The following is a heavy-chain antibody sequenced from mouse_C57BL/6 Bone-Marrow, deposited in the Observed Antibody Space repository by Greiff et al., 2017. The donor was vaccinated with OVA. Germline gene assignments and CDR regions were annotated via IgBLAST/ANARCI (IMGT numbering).Heavy chain of an antibody. V-gene: IGHV7-3*01. CDR3: ARCSYGYFDV. CDR1: GFTFTDYY. CDR2: IRNKANGYTT. Sequence: DVMLVESGGGLVQPGGSLSLSCAASGFTFTDYYMSWVRQPPGKALEWLGFIRNKANGYTTEYSASVKGRFTISRDNSQSILYLQMNALRAEDSATYYCARCSYGYFDVWGTGTTVTVSS. J-gene: IGHJ1*03.